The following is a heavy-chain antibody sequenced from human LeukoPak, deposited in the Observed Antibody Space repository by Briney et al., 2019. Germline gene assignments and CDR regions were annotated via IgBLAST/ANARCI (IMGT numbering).Heavy chain of an antibody. Sequence: GASVKVSCKASGGTFSSYAISWVRQAPGQGLEWMGGIIPIFGTANYAQKFQGRVTITTDESTSTAYMELSSLRSEDTAVYYCARDPTPHQRSSSIDRSGAFDIWGQGTMVTVSS. CDR2: IIPIFGTA. V-gene: IGHV1-69*05. J-gene: IGHJ3*02. D-gene: IGHD6-6*01. CDR1: GGTFSSYA. CDR3: ARDPTPHQRSSSIDRSGAFDI.